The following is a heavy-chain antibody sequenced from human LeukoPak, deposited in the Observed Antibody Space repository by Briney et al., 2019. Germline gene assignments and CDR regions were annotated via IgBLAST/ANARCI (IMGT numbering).Heavy chain of an antibody. CDR3: AKGDFDWLDY. CDR2: ISSRGSYI. CDR1: GFTFSNYN. Sequence: GGSLRLSCAASGFTFSNYNINWVRQAPGKGLEWVSSISSRGSYIYYADSVKGRFAISADNAMNSLYLQMNSLRAEDTAVYYCAKGDFDWLDYWGQGTLVTVSS. D-gene: IGHD3-9*01. V-gene: IGHV3-21*01. J-gene: IGHJ4*02.